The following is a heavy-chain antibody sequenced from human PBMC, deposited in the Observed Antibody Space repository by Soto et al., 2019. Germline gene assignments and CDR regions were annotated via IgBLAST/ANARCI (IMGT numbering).Heavy chain of an antibody. CDR3: TRSYVYTFGGSLDN. CDR1: GDTFNSYV. Sequence: QVQLVQSGPEVKKPGSSVKVSCKASGDTFNSYVITWVRQAPGQGLEWLGGIITAFGTTSYAQNFQDRLTITADAAATTDHLALSSLTSDDTAMYYCTRSYVYTFGGSLDNWGQGTRVTVSS. D-gene: IGHD5-18*01. V-gene: IGHV1-69*01. J-gene: IGHJ4*02. CDR2: IITAFGTT.